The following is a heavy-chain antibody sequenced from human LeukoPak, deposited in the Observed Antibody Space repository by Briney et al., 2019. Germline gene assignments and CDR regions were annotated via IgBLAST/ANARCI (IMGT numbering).Heavy chain of an antibody. CDR3: ARIRDGYNDAYDI. CDR2: INPDGGNT. CDR1: GYTFTNYY. J-gene: IGHJ3*02. Sequence: ASVKVSCKASGYTFTNYYIHWVRQAPGQVLEWMGLINPDGGNTNYAQNFQGRVTLTRDTSTSTVYMELSSLRSEDTDIYYCARIRDGYNDAYDIWGQETVVTVPS. V-gene: IGHV1-46*01. D-gene: IGHD5-24*01.